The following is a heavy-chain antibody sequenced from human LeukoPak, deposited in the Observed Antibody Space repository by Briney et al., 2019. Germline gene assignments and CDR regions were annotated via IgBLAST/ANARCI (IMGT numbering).Heavy chain of an antibody. CDR2: INQGGSMK. J-gene: IGHJ4*02. D-gene: IGHD5-12*01. Sequence: PGGSPRLSCAASGFSFRDFWMTWVRQAPGKGLEWVANINQGGSMKYYVDSVKGRFTISRDDAKSSLYVQMNSLRDEDTAVYYCARFGYSGWNLEYWGQGTLVTVSS. CDR1: GFSFRDFW. CDR3: ARFGYSGWNLEY. V-gene: IGHV3-7*01.